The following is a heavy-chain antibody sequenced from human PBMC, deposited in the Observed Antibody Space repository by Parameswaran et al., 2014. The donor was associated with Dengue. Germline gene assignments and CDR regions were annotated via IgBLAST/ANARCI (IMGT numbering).Heavy chain of an antibody. V-gene: IGHV4-59*01. CDR3: AGRMVYATSYYYYGMDV. J-gene: IGHJ6*04. Sequence: RWIRQPPGKGLEWIGYIYYSGSTNYNPSLKSRVTISADTSKNQFSLKLSSVTAADTAVYYCAGRMVYATSYYYYGMDVWAKDHGHRLL. D-gene: IGHD2-8*01. CDR2: IYYSGST.